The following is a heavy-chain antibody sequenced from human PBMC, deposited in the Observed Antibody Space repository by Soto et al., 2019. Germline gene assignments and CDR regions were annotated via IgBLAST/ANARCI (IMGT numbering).Heavy chain of an antibody. CDR3: ARVSWREKYGMDV. CDR1: GFTFSDSY. V-gene: IGHV3-11*01. Sequence: GGSLSLSCAASGFTFSDSYSSWISRAPGKGVEWISYITFSGNTVYYADSLKGRFTISGDNAKNSLYLQMNRLRAEDTAVYYCARVSWREKYGMDVWGQGTTVTVSS. CDR2: ITFSGNTV. J-gene: IGHJ6*01.